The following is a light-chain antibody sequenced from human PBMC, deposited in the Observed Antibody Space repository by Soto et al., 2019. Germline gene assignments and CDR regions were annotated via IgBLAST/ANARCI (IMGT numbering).Light chain of an antibody. CDR3: QQYGSSPLIT. CDR1: RSVLYKSNNKNH. J-gene: IGKJ5*01. CDR2: GVS. Sequence: DIGMTQSPESMAVSLGERSTMNCKCIRSVLYKSNNKNHLAWYQQKPGQAPKFLIYGVSSRATGIPDRFSGSGSGTDFTLTISRLEPEDFAVYHCQQYGSSPLITFGQGTRLEIK. V-gene: IGKV4-1*01.